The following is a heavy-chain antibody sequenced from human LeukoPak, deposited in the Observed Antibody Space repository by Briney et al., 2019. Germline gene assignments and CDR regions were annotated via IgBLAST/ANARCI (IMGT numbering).Heavy chain of an antibody. CDR3: AREMGYRAFDI. Sequence: SETLSLTCTVSGGSISSYYWSWIRQPPGKGLEWIGYIYYSGSTNYNPSLKSRVTISVDTSKNQFSLKLSSVTAADTAVYYCAREMGYRAFDIWGQGTTVTVSS. CDR1: GGSISSYY. CDR2: IYYSGST. D-gene: IGHD2-15*01. J-gene: IGHJ3*02. V-gene: IGHV4-59*01.